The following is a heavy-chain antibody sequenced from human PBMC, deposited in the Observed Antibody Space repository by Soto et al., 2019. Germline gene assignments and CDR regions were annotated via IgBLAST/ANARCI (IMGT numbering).Heavy chain of an antibody. D-gene: IGHD1-1*01. CDR2: IIPIFGTA. V-gene: IGHV1-69*01. CDR1: GGTFSSYA. J-gene: IGHJ4*02. CDR3: XRDVGATGTAGDY. Sequence: QVQLVQSGAEVKKPGSSVKVSCKASGGTFSSYAISWVRQAPGQGLEWMGGIIPIFGTANYAQKFQGRVTITADESTSTAYMELSSLRSEDTXXYYXXRDVGATGTAGDYWGQXTXVTVSS.